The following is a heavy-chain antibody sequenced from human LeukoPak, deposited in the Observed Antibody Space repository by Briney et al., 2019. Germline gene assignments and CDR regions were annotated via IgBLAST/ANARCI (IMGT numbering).Heavy chain of an antibody. J-gene: IGHJ3*02. CDR3: ATRIAVAGADAFDI. V-gene: IGHV1-2*02. D-gene: IGHD6-19*01. CDR1: GYTFTGYY. Sequence: GASVKVSCKASGYTFTGYYMHWVRQAPGQGLEWMGWINPNSGGTNYAQKFQGRVTMTRDTSISTAYMELSRLRSHDTAVYYCATRIAVAGADAFDIWGQGTMVTVSS. CDR2: INPNSGGT.